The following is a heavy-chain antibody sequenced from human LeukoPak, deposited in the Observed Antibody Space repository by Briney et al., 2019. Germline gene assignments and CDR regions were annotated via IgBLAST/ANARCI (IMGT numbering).Heavy chain of an antibody. CDR1: GFTVSSNY. J-gene: IGHJ6*02. V-gene: IGHV3-66*01. D-gene: IGHD3-3*01. CDR3: ARDLRSDYYYYGMDV. Sequence: HPGGSLRLSCAASGFTVSSNYMSWARQAPGKGLEWVSVIYSGGSTYYADSVKGRFTISRDNSKNTLYLQMNSLRAEDTAVYYCARDLRSDYYYYGMDVWGQGTTVTVSS. CDR2: IYSGGST.